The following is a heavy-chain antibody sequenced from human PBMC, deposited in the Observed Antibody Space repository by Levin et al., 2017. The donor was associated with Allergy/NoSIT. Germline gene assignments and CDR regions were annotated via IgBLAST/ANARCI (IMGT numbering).Heavy chain of an antibody. CDR2: ISGSGGST. CDR1: GFTFSSYA. D-gene: IGHD1-26*01. V-gene: IGHV3-23*01. Sequence: GESLKISCAASGFTFSSYAMSWVRQAPGKGLEWVSAISGSGGSTYYADSVKGRFTISRDNSKNTLYLQMNSLRAEDTAVYYCAKDGGSKYSGSYYLAYWGQGTLVTVSS. CDR3: AKDGGSKYSGSYYLAY. J-gene: IGHJ4*02.